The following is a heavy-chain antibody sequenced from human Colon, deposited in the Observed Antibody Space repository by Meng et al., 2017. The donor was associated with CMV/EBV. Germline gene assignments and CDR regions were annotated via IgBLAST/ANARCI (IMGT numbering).Heavy chain of an antibody. J-gene: IGHJ4*02. CDR2: INNRANII. V-gene: IGHV3-11*01. CDR3: ARLGQFDY. D-gene: IGHD1-26*01. CDR1: GFTFSGYY. Sequence: SLRLSCVASGFTFSGYYMTWVREAPGKGLEWISYINNRANIIYYADSMKGRFTVSRDNAKNSLFLQMNSLRAEDTALYYCARLGQFDYWGQGTLVTVSS.